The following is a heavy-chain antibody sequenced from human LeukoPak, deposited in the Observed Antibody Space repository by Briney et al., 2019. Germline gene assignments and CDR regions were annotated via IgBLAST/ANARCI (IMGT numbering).Heavy chain of an antibody. CDR2: IYYSGST. D-gene: IGHD4-23*01. Sequence: PSETLSLTCIVYGGSISSCTYYCAWIGNIYYSGSTNYNPSLKSRVTISVDTSKNQFSLKLSSVTAADTAVYYCARGPRWPTKYWGQGTLVTVSS. V-gene: IGHV4-39*07. J-gene: IGHJ4*02. CDR3: ARGPRWPTKY. CDR1: GGSISSCTYY.